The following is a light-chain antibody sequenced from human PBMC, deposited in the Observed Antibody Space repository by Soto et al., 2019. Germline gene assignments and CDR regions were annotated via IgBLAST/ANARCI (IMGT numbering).Light chain of an antibody. CDR3: AAWDDSLNRVV. CDR2: GNN. J-gene: IGLJ2*01. V-gene: IGLV1-44*01. CDR1: SSNIGSNI. Sequence: QAVVTQPPSASGTPGQRVTISCSGSSSNIGSNIINWYQQLPGTAPKLLIYGNNQRPSGVPDRFSGSKSGTSASLAFSGLQSEDEADYYCAAWDDSLNRVVFGGGTKVTVL.